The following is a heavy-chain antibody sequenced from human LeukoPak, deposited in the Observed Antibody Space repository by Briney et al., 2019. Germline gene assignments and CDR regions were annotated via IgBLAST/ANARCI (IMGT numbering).Heavy chain of an antibody. D-gene: IGHD3-22*01. V-gene: IGHV3-21*01. J-gene: IGHJ4*02. CDR2: ISSSSSYI. CDR3: ARVESFTYYYDSSGYYYFDY. Sequence: PGGSLRLSCAASGFTFSSYSMNWVRQAPGKGLEWVSSISSSSSYIYYADSVKGRFTIPRDNAKNSLYLQMNSLRAEDTAVYYCARVESFTYYYDSSGYYYFDYWGQGTLVTVSS. CDR1: GFTFSSYS.